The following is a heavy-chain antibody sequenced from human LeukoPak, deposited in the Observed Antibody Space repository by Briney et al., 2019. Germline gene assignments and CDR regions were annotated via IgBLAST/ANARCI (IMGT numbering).Heavy chain of an antibody. D-gene: IGHD6-13*01. J-gene: IGHJ5*02. CDR1: GGSISSYY. CDR2: MYYSGST. Sequence: SETLSLTCTVSGGSISSYYWSWIRQPPGKGLEWIGYMYYSGSTNYNPSLKSRVTISVDTSKNQFSLKLSSVTAADTAVYYCARGGSSWLNWFDPWGQGTLVTVSS. CDR3: ARGGSSWLNWFDP. V-gene: IGHV4-59*01.